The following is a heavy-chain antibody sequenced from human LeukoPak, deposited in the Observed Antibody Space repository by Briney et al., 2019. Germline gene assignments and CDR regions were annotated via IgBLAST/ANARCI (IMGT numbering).Heavy chain of an antibody. CDR2: ISSSSSYI. J-gene: IGHJ4*02. CDR3: ARDKSEGGSLDY. CDR1: GFTFSSYS. V-gene: IGHV3-21*01. D-gene: IGHD1-26*01. Sequence: GSLRLSCAASGFTFSSYSMNWVRQAPGKGLEWVSSISSSSSYIYYADSVKGRFTISRDNAKNSLYLQMNSLRAEDTAVYYCARDKSEGGSLDYWGQGTLVTVSS.